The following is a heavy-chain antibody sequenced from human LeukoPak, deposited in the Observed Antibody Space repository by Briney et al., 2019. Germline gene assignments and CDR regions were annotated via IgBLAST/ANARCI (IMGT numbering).Heavy chain of an antibody. CDR1: GGSISSYY. CDR2: IYYSGRT. Sequence: SETLSLTCTVSGGSISSYYWSWIRQPPGKGLEWIGYIYYSGRTNYNPSLKSRVTISVDTSKNQFSLKLSSVTAADTAVYYCARFPSDCGGDCYKYYFDYWGQGTLVTVSS. J-gene: IGHJ4*02. D-gene: IGHD2-21*02. CDR3: ARFPSDCGGDCYKYYFDY. V-gene: IGHV4-59*08.